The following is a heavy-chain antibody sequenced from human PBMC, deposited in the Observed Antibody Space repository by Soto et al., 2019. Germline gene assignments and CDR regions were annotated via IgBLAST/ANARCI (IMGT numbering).Heavy chain of an antibody. CDR2: IYYSGST. D-gene: IGHD2-15*01. Sequence: SETLSLTCTVSGGSISIGYYWGWIRQPPGKGLEWIGSIYYSGSTYYNPSLKSRVTISVDTSKSQFSLKLSSVTAADTAVYYCARQRRYCSGGSCYRYFDYWGQGILVTVS. CDR1: GGSISIGYY. CDR3: ARQRRYCSGGSCYRYFDY. J-gene: IGHJ4*02. V-gene: IGHV4-39*01.